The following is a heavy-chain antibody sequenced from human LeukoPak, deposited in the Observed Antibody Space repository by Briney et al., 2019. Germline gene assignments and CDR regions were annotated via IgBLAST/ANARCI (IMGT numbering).Heavy chain of an antibody. Sequence: SVKVSCKASGGTFSSYAISWVRQAPGQGLEWMGRIIPIFGTANYAQKFQSRATITTDESTSTAYMELSSLRSEDTAVYYCASLGEIGYYGSGSPVGAVDIWGQGTMVTVSS. D-gene: IGHD3-10*01. CDR2: IIPIFGTA. V-gene: IGHV1-69*05. CDR3: ASLGEIGYYGSGSPVGAVDI. CDR1: GGTFSSYA. J-gene: IGHJ3*02.